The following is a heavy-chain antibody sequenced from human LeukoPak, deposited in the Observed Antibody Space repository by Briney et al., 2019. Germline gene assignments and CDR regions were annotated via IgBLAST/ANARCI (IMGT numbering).Heavy chain of an antibody. D-gene: IGHD3-10*01. Sequence: ASVKVSCKASGYTFTSHGISWVRQAPGQGLEWMGWISTYNGNTNYAQKLQGRVTMTTDTSTSTAYMELRSLRSDDTAVYYCARLNVLLWFGELADFDYWGQGTLVTVSS. CDR3: ARLNVLLWFGELADFDY. CDR1: GYTFTSHG. V-gene: IGHV1-18*01. CDR2: ISTYNGNT. J-gene: IGHJ4*02.